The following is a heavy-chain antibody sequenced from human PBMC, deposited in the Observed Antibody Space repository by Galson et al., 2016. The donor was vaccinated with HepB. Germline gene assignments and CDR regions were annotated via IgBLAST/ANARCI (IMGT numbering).Heavy chain of an antibody. J-gene: IGHJ4*02. CDR1: TFSSYA. D-gene: IGHD6-13*01. CDR2: ISGSGGSI. CDR3: AKAAGRAADGLNFDS. Sequence: TFSSYAMSWVRQAPGKGLEWVSTISGSGGSIYYAVYVRGRFTISRDNSKNKLYLQMNSLRVEDTGVYYCAKAAGRAADGLNFDSWGQGTLVSVSS. V-gene: IGHV3-23*01.